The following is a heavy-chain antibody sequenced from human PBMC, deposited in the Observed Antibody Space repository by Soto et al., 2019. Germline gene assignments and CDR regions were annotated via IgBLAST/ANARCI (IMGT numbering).Heavy chain of an antibody. CDR1: GGSISSSSYY. CDR3: ARTPAWPYSYGSVGVSVT. D-gene: IGHD5-18*01. Sequence: SETLSLTCTVSGGSISSSSYYWGWIRQPPGKGLEWIGSIYYSGSTYYNPSLKSRVTISVDTSKNQFSLKLSSVTAADTAVYYCARTPAWPYSYGSVGVSVTWGQGTLVTVSS. J-gene: IGHJ5*02. V-gene: IGHV4-39*01. CDR2: IYYSGST.